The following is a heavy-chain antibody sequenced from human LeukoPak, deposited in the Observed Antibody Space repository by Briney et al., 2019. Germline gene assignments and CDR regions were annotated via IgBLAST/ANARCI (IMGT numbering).Heavy chain of an antibody. CDR1: GYTFTGYY. D-gene: IGHD1-26*01. J-gene: IGHJ3*02. CDR3: ARMGATYAFDI. CDR2: ISAYNGNT. Sequence: ASVKVSCKASGYTFTGYYMHWVRQAPGQGLEWMGWISAYNGNTNYAQKLQGRVTMTTDTSTSTAYMELRSLRSDDTAVYYCARMGATYAFDIWGQGTMVTVSS. V-gene: IGHV1-18*04.